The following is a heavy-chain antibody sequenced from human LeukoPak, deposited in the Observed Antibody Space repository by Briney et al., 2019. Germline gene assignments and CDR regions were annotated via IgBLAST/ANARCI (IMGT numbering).Heavy chain of an antibody. D-gene: IGHD3-22*01. CDR3: ARDKGYYDSSGYYPDAFDI. J-gene: IGHJ3*02. CDR2: ISSSSSTI. CDR1: GFTFSSYS. Sequence: PGGSLRLSCAASGFTFSSYSMNWVRQAPGKGLEWVSYISSSSSTIYYADSVKGRFTISRDNAKNSLYLQMNSLRAEDTAVYYCARDKGYYDSSGYYPDAFDIWDQGTMVTVSS. V-gene: IGHV3-48*04.